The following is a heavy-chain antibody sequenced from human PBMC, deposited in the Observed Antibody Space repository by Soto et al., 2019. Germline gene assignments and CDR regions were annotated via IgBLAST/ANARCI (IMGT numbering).Heavy chain of an antibody. CDR1: GYTFTSNY. CDR3: ARGLVAPYYYGMDV. CDR2: LNPSSGLT. Sequence: QVQLVQSGAEVMKPGASVKVSCKASGYTFTSNYIHWVRQAPGQGLEWMGILNPSSGLTSYAQKFQGRLTMTRDTSTSTVYMELSSLRSEDTAMYYCARGLVAPYYYGMDVWGQGTTGTVSS. D-gene: IGHD6-6*01. J-gene: IGHJ6*02. V-gene: IGHV1-46*01.